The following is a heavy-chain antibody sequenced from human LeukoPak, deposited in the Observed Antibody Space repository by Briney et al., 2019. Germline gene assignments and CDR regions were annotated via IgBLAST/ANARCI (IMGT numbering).Heavy chain of an antibody. Sequence: QPGGSLRLSCAASGFTFNNYAMTWVRQAPDKELEWVSTVSGSGGSTYYADSMKGRFTISRDNSKNTLSLQMSGLRAEDTAVYYCARGSSASYYNSRFDYWGQGSLVTVSS. V-gene: IGHV3-23*01. D-gene: IGHD3-10*01. CDR1: GFTFNNYA. J-gene: IGHJ4*02. CDR2: VSGSGGST. CDR3: ARGSSASYYNSRFDY.